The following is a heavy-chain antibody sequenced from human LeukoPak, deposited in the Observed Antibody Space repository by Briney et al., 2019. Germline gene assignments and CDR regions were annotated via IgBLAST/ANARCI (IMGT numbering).Heavy chain of an antibody. J-gene: IGHJ4*02. CDR3: ANSRAYFDY. CDR1: GFTFSSYA. Sequence: GGSLRLSCAASGFTFSSYAMSWVRQAPGKGLEWVSAISGGGGSTYYADSVKGRFTISRDNPKNTLYLQMNSLRAEDTAVYYCANSRAYFDYWGQGTLVTVSS. V-gene: IGHV3-23*01. CDR2: ISGGGGST. D-gene: IGHD3-10*01.